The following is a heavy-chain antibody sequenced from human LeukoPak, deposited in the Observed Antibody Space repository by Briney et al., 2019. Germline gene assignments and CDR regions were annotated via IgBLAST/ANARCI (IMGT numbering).Heavy chain of an antibody. D-gene: IGHD3-22*01. CDR3: ARAGDSSGYYHEYFQH. CDR1: GGSFSGYY. CDR2: INHSGST. V-gene: IGHV4-34*01. J-gene: IGHJ1*01. Sequence: SETLSLTCAVYGGSFSGYYWSWIHQPPGKGLEWIGEINHSGSTNYNPSLKSRVTISVDTSKNQFSLKLSSVTAADTAVYYCARAGDSSGYYHEYFQHWGQGTLVTVSS.